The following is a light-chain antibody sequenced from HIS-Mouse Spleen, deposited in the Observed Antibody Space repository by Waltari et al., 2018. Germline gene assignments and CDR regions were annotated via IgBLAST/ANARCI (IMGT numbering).Light chain of an antibody. CDR2: EDS. V-gene: IGLV3-10*01. CDR1: PLPNKY. CDR3: YSTDSSGNHRV. J-gene: IGLJ2*01. Sequence: SYELTQPPSVSVSPGQTARITCSGDPLPNKYDYWYQQKSGQAPVLVIYEDSKRPSGIPERFSGSSSGTMATLTISGAQVEDEADYYCYSTDSSGNHRVFGGGTKLTVL.